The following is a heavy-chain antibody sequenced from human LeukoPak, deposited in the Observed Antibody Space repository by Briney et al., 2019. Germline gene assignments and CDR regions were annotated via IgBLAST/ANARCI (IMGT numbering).Heavy chain of an antibody. CDR2: IWYDGSNQ. CDR3: AREADCSGGSCYRGAFDI. J-gene: IGHJ3*02. V-gene: IGHV3-33*01. Sequence: PGRSLRLSCAASGFTFSPYAMHWVRQAPGKGLEWVASIWYDGSNQYYGNSVKGRFTISRDNSKNTVYLQMTRLRAEDTAVYYCAREADCSGGSCYRGAFDIWGQGTMVTVSS. D-gene: IGHD2-15*01. CDR1: GFTFSPYA.